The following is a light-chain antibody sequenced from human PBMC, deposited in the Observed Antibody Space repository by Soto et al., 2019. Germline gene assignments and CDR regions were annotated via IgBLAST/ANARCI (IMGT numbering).Light chain of an antibody. J-gene: IGLJ3*02. CDR1: SSNIGAGYD. V-gene: IGLV1-40*01. Sequence: QSVLTQPPSVSGAPGQRVTISCTGSSSNIGAGYDVHWYQQLPGTAPKLLIYANTNRPSGVPDRFSGSKSGTSAFLAITGLQAEDEADYYCQSYDSSLSGSDWVFGGGTKVTVL. CDR2: ANT. CDR3: QSYDSSLSGSDWV.